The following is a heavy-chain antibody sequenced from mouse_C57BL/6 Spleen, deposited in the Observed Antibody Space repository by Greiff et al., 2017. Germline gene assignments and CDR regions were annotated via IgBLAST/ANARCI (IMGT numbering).Heavy chain of an antibody. CDR1: GYTFTSYW. CDR2: IYPGSGST. Sequence: QVQLQQPGAELVKPGASVKMSCKASGYTFTSYWITWVKQRPGQGLEWIGDIYPGSGSTNYNEKFKSKATLTVDTSSSPAYMQLSSLTSEDSAVYYCASSYPYYYAMDYWGQGTSVTVSS. V-gene: IGHV1-55*01. D-gene: IGHD1-1*01. CDR3: ASSYPYYYAMDY. J-gene: IGHJ4*01.